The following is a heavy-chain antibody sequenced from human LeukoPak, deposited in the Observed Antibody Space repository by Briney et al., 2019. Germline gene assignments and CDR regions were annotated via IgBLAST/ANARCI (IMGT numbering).Heavy chain of an antibody. D-gene: IGHD5-18*01. CDR3: ASLRRGYSYGFDY. Sequence: PGGSLRLSCAASGFTFSSYSMNWGRQAPGKGLEWVSYISSSSSTIYYADSVMGRFTISRDNAKNSLYLQMNSLRAEDKAVYYCASLRRGYSYGFDYWGQGTLVTVSS. J-gene: IGHJ4*02. CDR1: GFTFSSYS. V-gene: IGHV3-48*04. CDR2: ISSSSSTI.